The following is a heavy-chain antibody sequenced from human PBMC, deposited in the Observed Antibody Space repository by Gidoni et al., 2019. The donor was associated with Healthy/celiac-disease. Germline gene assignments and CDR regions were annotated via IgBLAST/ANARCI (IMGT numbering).Heavy chain of an antibody. J-gene: IGHJ6*02. D-gene: IGHD3-22*01. V-gene: IGHV1-24*01. Sequence: QVQLVQSGAEVKKPGASVKVSCTVSGYAITDLSMHWVRQAPGKGLEWMVGFDPEDGETSYAQKFQGRVTMTEDTSTDTAYMELSSLRSEDTAVYYCATRESPDYYDSSGRPYGMDVWGQGTTVTVSS. CDR3: ATRESPDYYDSSGRPYGMDV. CDR1: GYAITDLS. CDR2: FDPEDGET.